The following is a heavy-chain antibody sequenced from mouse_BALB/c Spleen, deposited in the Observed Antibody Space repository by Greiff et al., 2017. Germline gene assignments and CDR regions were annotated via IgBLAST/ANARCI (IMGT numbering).Heavy chain of an antibody. CDR2: ISTYYGDA. CDR1: GYTFTDYA. V-gene: IGHV1S137*01. CDR3: ARVPITGFDY. Sequence: VQLQQSGAELVRPGVSVKISCKGSGYTFTDYAMHWVKQSHAKSLEWIGVISTYYGDASYNQKFKGKATMTVDKSSSTAYMELARLTSEDSAVYYCARVPITGFDYWGQGTTLTVSS. D-gene: IGHD1-3*01. J-gene: IGHJ2*01.